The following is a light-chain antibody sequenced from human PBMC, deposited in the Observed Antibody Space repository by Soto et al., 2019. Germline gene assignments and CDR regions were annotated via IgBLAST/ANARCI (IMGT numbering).Light chain of an antibody. J-gene: IGLJ1*01. CDR3: SLYTSENTYV. CDR1: SSDIGAYDY. CDR2: EVT. Sequence: QSVLTQPPSASGSPGQSVTISCTGTSSDIGAYDYVSWYQQHPGKVPKLIIYEVTKRPSGVPDRFSASKSGNTASLTISGLQAADEADYYCSLYTSENTYVFGTGTKVTVL. V-gene: IGLV2-8*01.